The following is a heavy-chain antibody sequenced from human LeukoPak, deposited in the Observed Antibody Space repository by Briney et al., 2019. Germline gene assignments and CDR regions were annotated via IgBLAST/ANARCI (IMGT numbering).Heavy chain of an antibody. V-gene: IGHV1-8*01. J-gene: IGHJ4*02. CDR1: GYTFSSYD. D-gene: IGHD3-22*01. CDR3: ARRADYYDSSAYYY. Sequence: ASVKVSCKASGYTFSSYDINWVRQATGQGPEWMGWMNPNSGNTGNAQKFQGRVTMTRNTSISTAYLELSSLRCEDTAVYFCARRADYYDSSAYYYWGQGTLVTVSS. CDR2: MNPNSGNT.